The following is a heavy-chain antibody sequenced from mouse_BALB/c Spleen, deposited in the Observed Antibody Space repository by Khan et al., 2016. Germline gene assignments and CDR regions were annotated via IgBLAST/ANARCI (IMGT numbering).Heavy chain of an antibody. CDR3: ARVEVGRAMDY. CDR1: GFSLSTSGMG. J-gene: IGHJ4*01. Sequence: QVQLKESGPGILQPSQTLSLTCSFSGFSLSTSGMGVGWIRQPSGKGLEWLAHIWWDDDERYNPSLNSPLTNSKVTSSNPLFLMIASVDTTYSATDYCARVEVGRAMDYWGQGTPVTVSS. CDR2: IWWDDDE. V-gene: IGHV8-8*01. D-gene: IGHD1-3*01.